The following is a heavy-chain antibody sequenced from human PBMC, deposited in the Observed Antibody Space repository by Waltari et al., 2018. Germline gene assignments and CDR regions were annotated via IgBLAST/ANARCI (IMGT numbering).Heavy chain of an antibody. D-gene: IGHD2-21*01. Sequence: QVQLQESGPGLVKPSQTLSLTCTVSGGSISSGSYYWSWIRQPAGKGLEWIGRIYTSGSTNYNPSLKSRVTISVDTSKNQFSLKLSSVTAADTAVYYFARQVRHIYEGGMDVWGQGTTVTVSS. V-gene: IGHV4-61*02. CDR2: IYTSGST. CDR3: ARQVRHIYEGGMDV. J-gene: IGHJ6*02. CDR1: GGSISSGSYY.